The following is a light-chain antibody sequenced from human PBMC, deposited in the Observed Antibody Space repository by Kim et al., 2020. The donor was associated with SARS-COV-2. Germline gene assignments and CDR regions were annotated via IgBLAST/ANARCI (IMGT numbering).Light chain of an antibody. CDR2: GAS. V-gene: IGKV3-15*01. CDR1: QNVNSN. Sequence: EIVMTQSPATLSVSPGERATLSCRASQNVNSNLAWYQQKPGQAPRLLIYGASTRATGIPARFSGSGSGTEFTLSISSLQSEDFAVYYCQQHNNWPLTFGGGTKVDIK. J-gene: IGKJ4*01. CDR3: QQHNNWPLT.